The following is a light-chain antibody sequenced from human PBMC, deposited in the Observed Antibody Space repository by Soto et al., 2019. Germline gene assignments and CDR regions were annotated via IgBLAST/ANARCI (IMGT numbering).Light chain of an antibody. CDR3: QQSYSTPIT. Sequence: DIQMTQYPSSVSASVGDRVTITCRASQGINNWLAWYQQKPGKAPELLIYAVSYLQSGVPSRFSGSGSGTDFTLSISSLQPEDFATYYCQQSYSTPITFGQGTRLEI. CDR1: QGINNW. V-gene: IGKV1-12*01. J-gene: IGKJ5*01. CDR2: AVS.